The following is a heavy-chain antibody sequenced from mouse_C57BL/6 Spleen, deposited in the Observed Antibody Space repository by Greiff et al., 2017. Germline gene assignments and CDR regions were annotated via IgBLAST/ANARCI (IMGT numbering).Heavy chain of an antibody. CDR1: GFNIKDYY. Sequence: EVQLQQSGAELVRPGASVKLSCTASGFNIKDYYMHWVKQRPEQGLEWIGRIDPEDGDTEYAPKFQGKATMTADTSSNTAYLQLSSLTSEDTAVYYCTLYDYDEDYYAMDYWGQGTSVTVSS. D-gene: IGHD2-4*01. V-gene: IGHV14-1*01. CDR3: TLYDYDEDYYAMDY. CDR2: IDPEDGDT. J-gene: IGHJ4*01.